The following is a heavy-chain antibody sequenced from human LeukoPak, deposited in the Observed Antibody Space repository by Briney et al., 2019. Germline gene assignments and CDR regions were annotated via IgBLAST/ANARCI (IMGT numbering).Heavy chain of an antibody. V-gene: IGHV3-30-3*01. CDR2: ISYDGGNK. CDR1: GFTFSSYA. CDR3: ARVGGGCGDCYDY. Sequence: PGRSRRLSCAASGFTFSSYAIHWVRQAPGKGLEWVAVISYDGGNKYYADSVKGRFTISRDNSKNTLYLQMNSLRAEDTAVYYCARVGGGCGDCYDYWGQGSLVTVSS. D-gene: IGHD2-21*01. J-gene: IGHJ4*02.